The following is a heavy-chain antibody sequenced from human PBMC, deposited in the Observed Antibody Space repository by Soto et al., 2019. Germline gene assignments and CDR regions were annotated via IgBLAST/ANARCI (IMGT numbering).Heavy chain of an antibody. Sequence: GGSLRLSCAASGFTFSSYAMHWVRQAPSEGLEWVAVISYDGSNKYYADSVKGRFTISRDNSKNTLYLQMNSLRAEDTAVYYCASSTMVRGVIMSYGMDVWGPGTTITVSS. V-gene: IGHV3-30-3*01. J-gene: IGHJ6*02. CDR2: ISYDGSNK. CDR3: ASSTMVRGVIMSYGMDV. D-gene: IGHD3-10*01. CDR1: GFTFSSYA.